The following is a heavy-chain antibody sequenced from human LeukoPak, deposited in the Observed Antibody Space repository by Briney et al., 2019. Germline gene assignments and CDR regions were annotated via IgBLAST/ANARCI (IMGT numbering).Heavy chain of an antibody. Sequence: PGGSLRLSCAASGFTFSSYWMSWVRQAPGKGLEWVANIKQDGSEKYYVDSVKGRFTISRDNAKNSLYLQMNSLRAEDTAVYYCARELRFLEWSLSLDYWGQGTLVTVSS. D-gene: IGHD3-3*01. CDR3: ARELRFLEWSLSLDY. CDR2: IKQDGSEK. J-gene: IGHJ4*02. V-gene: IGHV3-7*01. CDR1: GFTFSSYW.